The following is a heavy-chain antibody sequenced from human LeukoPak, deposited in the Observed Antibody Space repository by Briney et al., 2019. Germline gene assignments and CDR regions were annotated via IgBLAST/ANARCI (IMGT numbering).Heavy chain of an antibody. CDR2: ISDSSDSP. Sequence: PGGSLRLSCAASGFTFSSYAMSWVRQAPGKGLEWVSVISDSSDSPYYADSVKGRFTISRDNSKNSLYLQMNSLRAEDTAVYYCARDGGNPRYYFDYWGQGTLVTVSS. J-gene: IGHJ4*02. V-gene: IGHV3-23*01. D-gene: IGHD2-15*01. CDR1: GFTFSSYA. CDR3: ARDGGNPRYYFDY.